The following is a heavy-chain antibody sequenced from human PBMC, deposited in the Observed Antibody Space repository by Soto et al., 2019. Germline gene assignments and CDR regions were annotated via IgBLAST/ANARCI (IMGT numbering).Heavy chain of an antibody. J-gene: IGHJ4*02. V-gene: IGHV2-70*16. CDR2: IGWEEEK. D-gene: IGHD1-7*01. Sequence: SGPMLVNHKQTLIMTCAFSGLSLSHKGMSVSWIRQPPGKALEFRALIGWEEEKFYSPSLRTSLTVSKDTSKSQVVLTLTNLDPVDTATYYCTRSTNWNYGYYFDYWDQGTLVTVSS. CDR1: GLSLSHKGMS. CDR3: TRSTNWNYGYYFDY.